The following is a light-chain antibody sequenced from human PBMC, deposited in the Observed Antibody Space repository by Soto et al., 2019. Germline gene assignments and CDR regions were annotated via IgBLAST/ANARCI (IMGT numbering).Light chain of an antibody. J-gene: IGLJ1*01. CDR2: EIS. CDR3: SSYAGTHIV. V-gene: IGLV2-8*01. Sequence: QSVLTQPPSAYGSPGQSVAISCTGTSSDVGGYNYVSWYQQHPGKAPKLMIYEISKRPSGVPDRFSGSKSGNTASLTVSGLQAEDEADYYCSSYAGTHIVFRTGTKVTVL. CDR1: SSDVGGYNY.